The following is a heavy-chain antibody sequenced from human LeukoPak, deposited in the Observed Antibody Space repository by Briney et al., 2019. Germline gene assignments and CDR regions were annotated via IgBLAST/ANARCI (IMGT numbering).Heavy chain of an antibody. CDR3: ARDGDLRTTVTTPFDY. CDR1: GGSISSSSYY. CDR2: IYYSGST. Sequence: PSETLSLTCTVSGGSISSSSYYWGWIRQPPGKGLEWIGSIYYSGSTYYNPSLKSRVTISVDTSKNQFSLKLSSVTAADTAVYYCARDGDLRTTVTTPFDYWGQGTLVTVSS. D-gene: IGHD4-17*01. J-gene: IGHJ4*02. V-gene: IGHV4-39*07.